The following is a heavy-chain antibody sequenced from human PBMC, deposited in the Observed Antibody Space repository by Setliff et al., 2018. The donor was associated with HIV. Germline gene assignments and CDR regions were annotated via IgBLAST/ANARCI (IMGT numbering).Heavy chain of an antibody. CDR1: GFAFSSHQ. D-gene: IGHD6-19*01. Sequence: GGSLRLSCAASGFAFSSHQMSWVRQAPGKGLEWVAKIRQDGTDKYYVDSVKGRFTISRDNAKNSLYLQMNSLRAEDTAIYYCARVTYSSGQRGIDLWGQGTLVTVSS. J-gene: IGHJ5*02. CDR2: IRQDGTDK. CDR3: ARVTYSSGQRGIDL. V-gene: IGHV3-7*01.